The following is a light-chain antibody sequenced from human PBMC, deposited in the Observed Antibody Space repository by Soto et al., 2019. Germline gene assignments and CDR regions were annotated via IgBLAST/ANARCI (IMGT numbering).Light chain of an antibody. CDR1: SSDVGSYNY. Sequence: QSVLTQPASVSGSPGQSITISCTGTSSDVGSYNYVSWYQQHPGKAPKLMIYDVSDRPSGVSNRFSGSKSGNTASLTISGLQAEDEADYYCSSYTSSGTPYVFGTGTKVTVL. CDR2: DVS. CDR3: SSYTSSGTPYV. J-gene: IGLJ1*01. V-gene: IGLV2-14*01.